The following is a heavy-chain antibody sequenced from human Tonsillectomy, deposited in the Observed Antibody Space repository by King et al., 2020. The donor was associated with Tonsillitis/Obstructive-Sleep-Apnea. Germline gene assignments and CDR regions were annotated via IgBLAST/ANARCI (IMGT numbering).Heavy chain of an antibody. V-gene: IGHV5-51*01. CDR2: IYPGDSDT. CDR1: GYSFTNYR. CDR3: ARQRDDFWSGSYYYMDV. D-gene: IGHD3-3*01. Sequence: EVQLVESGAEVKKPGESLKISCKASGYSFTNYRIGWVRQMPGKGLEWMGIIYPGDSDTRYSPSFQGQVTISADKSVNTAYLQWSSLKASDTAMYYCARQRDDFWSGSYYYMDVWGKGTTVTVSS. J-gene: IGHJ6*03.